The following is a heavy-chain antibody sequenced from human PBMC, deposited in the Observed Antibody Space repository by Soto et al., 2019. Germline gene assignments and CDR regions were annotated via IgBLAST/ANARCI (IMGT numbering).Heavy chain of an antibody. V-gene: IGHV4-4*02. CDR3: TREQSDDNYFDP. Sequence: PSETLSRTCAVSGGSFTSNNWWTWVRQPPGQGLEWIGEIYRTGSTNYNPSLKSRVTISLDKSKSQFSLRLISVTAADSAVYYCTREQSDDNYFDPWGKGTLVTVSA. D-gene: IGHD6-19*01. CDR1: GGSFTSNNW. J-gene: IGHJ5*02. CDR2: IYRTGST.